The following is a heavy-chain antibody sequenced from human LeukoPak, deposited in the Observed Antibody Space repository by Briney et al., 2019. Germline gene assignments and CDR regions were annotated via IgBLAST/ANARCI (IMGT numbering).Heavy chain of an antibody. CDR1: GDSISNNW. CDR3: ARVMGASWFFYLDV. Sequence: SETLSLTCAVSGDSISNNWWRWVRQSPGMRLEWVGQVFHRGMPNYYPSLKSRFTMSIDKSNNQLSLKMNSVTAADTAVYYCARVMGASWFFYLDVWGKGTTVTVSS. CDR2: VFHRGMP. D-gene: IGHD3-16*02. J-gene: IGHJ6*03. V-gene: IGHV4/OR15-8*01.